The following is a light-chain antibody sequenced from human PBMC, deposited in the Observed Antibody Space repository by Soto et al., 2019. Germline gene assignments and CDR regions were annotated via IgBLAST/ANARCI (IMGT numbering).Light chain of an antibody. Sequence: DIQMTQSPSTLSGSVGDRVTITCRASQTISSWLAWYQQKPGKAPKLLIYKASTLKSGVPSRFSGSGSGTEFTSSITSLKPEDFGTYYCQQCYMGWTFGQGTKVDNK. CDR3: QQCYMGWT. CDR1: QTISSW. V-gene: IGKV1-5*03. CDR2: KAS. J-gene: IGKJ1*01.